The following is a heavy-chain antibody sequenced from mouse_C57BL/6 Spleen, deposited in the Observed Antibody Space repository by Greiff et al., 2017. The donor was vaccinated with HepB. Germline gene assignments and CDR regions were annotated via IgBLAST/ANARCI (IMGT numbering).Heavy chain of an antibody. CDR2: IYPSDSET. Sequence: QVQLQQPGAELVRPGSSVKLSCKASGYTFTSYWMDWVKQRPGQGLEWIGNIYPSDSETHYNQKFKDKATLTVDKSSSTAYMQLSSLTSEDSAVYYCARRGALSFPDFGRHGATLTVPS. CDR1: GYTFTSYW. V-gene: IGHV1-61*01. J-gene: IGHJ2*01. D-gene: IGHD1-3*01. CDR3: ARRGALSFPDF.